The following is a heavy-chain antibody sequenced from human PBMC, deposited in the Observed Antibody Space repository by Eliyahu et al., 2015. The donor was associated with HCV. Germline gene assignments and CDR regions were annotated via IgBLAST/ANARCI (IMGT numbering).Heavy chain of an antibody. CDR2: ISYDGSNK. CDR3: ARDADLCGGDCYVFDY. Sequence: QVQLVESGGGVVQPGRSLRLSCAASGFTFSSYAMHWVRQAPGKGLEWVAVISYDGSNKYYADSVKGRFTISRDNSKNTLYLQMNSLRAEDTAVYYCARDADLCGGDCYVFDYWGQGTLVTVSS. V-gene: IGHV3-30*04. CDR1: GFTFSSYA. D-gene: IGHD2-21*02. J-gene: IGHJ4*02.